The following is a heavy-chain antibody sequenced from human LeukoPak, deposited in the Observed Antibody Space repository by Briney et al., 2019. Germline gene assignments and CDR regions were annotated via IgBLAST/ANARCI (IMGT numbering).Heavy chain of an antibody. CDR2: IYYSGST. J-gene: IGHJ4*02. CDR1: GGSISSSTYY. V-gene: IGHV4-39*01. Sequence: SETLSLTCTVSGGSISSSTYYWGWIRQPPGKGLEWIGSIYYSGSTYYNPSLKSPVTISVDTSKNQFSLKLTSVTAADTAVYYCARLIAAAGRGIDHWGQETLVTVSS. D-gene: IGHD6-13*01. CDR3: ARLIAAAGRGIDH.